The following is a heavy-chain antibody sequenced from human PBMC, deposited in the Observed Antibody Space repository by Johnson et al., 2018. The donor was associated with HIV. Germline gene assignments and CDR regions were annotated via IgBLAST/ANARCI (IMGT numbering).Heavy chain of an antibody. J-gene: IGHJ3*02. V-gene: IGHV3-48*04. CDR3: ARGFHRGGAFDI. Sequence: VQLVESGGGVVQPGRSLRLSCAASGFTFSSYAMSWVRQAPGKGLEWVSAISGSGSTIYYADSVKGRFTISRDNAKNSLYLQMNSRRAEDTAVYYCARGFHRGGAFDIWGQGTMVTVSS. CDR2: ISGSGSTI. D-gene: IGHD1-14*01. CDR1: GFTFSSYA.